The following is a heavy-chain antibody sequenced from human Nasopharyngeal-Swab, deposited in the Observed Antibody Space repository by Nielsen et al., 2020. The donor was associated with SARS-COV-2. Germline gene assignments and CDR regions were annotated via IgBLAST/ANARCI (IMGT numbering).Heavy chain of an antibody. D-gene: IGHD3-10*01. Sequence: SETLSLTCTVSGGSISSSRYYRGWIRQPPGKGLEWIGSLYYTGSIYYNPSLKSRVTISVDTSKNQSSLKLSSVTATDTAVYYCARHGGFGKNFDYWGQGTLVTVSS. V-gene: IGHV4-39*01. CDR3: ARHGGFGKNFDY. CDR1: GGSISSSRYY. J-gene: IGHJ4*02. CDR2: LYYTGSI.